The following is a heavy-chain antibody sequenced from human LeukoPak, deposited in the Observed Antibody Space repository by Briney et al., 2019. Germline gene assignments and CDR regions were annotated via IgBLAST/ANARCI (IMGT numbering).Heavy chain of an antibody. CDR3: ARLVLVPRSSYFDY. D-gene: IGHD6-13*01. V-gene: IGHV4-59*08. Sequence: SETLSLTCTVSGGSISSYYWSWIRQPPGKGLEWIGYIYYSGTTNYNPSLKSRVTISVDTSKNQFSLKLSSVTAADTAVYYCARLVLVPRSSYFDYWGQGTLVT. CDR2: IYYSGTT. J-gene: IGHJ4*02. CDR1: GGSISSYY.